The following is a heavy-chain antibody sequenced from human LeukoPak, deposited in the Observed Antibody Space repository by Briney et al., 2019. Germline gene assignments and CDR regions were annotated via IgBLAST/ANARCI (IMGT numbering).Heavy chain of an antibody. V-gene: IGHV1-18*01. Sequence: ASVKVSCKSSGYTFTSYGISWVRQAPGQGLEWMGWISAYNGNTNYAQKLQGRVTMTTDASTSTAYMELRSLRSDDTAVCYCAREGHDGYYYDYFDYWGQGTLVTVSS. J-gene: IGHJ4*02. D-gene: IGHD3-22*01. CDR2: ISAYNGNT. CDR1: GYTFTSYG. CDR3: AREGHDGYYYDYFDY.